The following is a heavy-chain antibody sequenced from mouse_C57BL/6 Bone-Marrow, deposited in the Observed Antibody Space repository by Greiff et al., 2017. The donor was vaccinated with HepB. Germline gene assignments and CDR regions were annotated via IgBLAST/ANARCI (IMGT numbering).Heavy chain of an antibody. V-gene: IGHV14-4*01. CDR3: TKGGYFYAMDY. D-gene: IGHD2-3*01. Sequence: EVKLVESGAELVRPGASVKLSCTASGFNIKDYYMHWVKQRPEQGLEWIGWIDPENGDTEYASKFQGKATITADTSSNTAYLQLSSLTSEDTAVYYCTKGGYFYAMDYWGQGTSVTVSS. J-gene: IGHJ4*01. CDR2: IDPENGDT. CDR1: GFNIKDYY.